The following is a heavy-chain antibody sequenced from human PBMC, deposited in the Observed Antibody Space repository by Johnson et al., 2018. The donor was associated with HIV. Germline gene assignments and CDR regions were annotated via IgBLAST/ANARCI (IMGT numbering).Heavy chain of an antibody. J-gene: IGHJ3*02. V-gene: IGHV3-30*04. CDR2: MSYDGSNK. Sequence: VQVVESGGGVVQPGRSLRLSCEASGFIFSNYAMQWVRQAPGKGLKWVAVMSYDGSNKYYADSVKGRFTISRDNSKNTLYLQMNSLRAEDKAVYYWSRSMMWYWRDAFDIWGQGTLVTVS. D-gene: IGHD2-8*02. CDR3: SRSMMWYWRDAFDI. CDR1: GFIFSNYA.